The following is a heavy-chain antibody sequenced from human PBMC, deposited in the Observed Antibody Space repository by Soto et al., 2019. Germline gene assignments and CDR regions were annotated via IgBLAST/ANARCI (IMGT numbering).Heavy chain of an antibody. CDR2: INPNTGVT. Sequence: QVQLVQSRAEVKRPGASVKVSCKASGYTFTGYYMHWVRQAPGQGLEWMGWINPNTGVTKYAKTLQGRVTMTRDTSISTAYMELSMLRSDDTAVYYCASGTGVNEWYLNPFDYWGQGTLVTVSS. V-gene: IGHV1-2*02. CDR3: ASGTGVNEWYLNPFDY. CDR1: GYTFTGYY. J-gene: IGHJ4*02. D-gene: IGHD3-3*01.